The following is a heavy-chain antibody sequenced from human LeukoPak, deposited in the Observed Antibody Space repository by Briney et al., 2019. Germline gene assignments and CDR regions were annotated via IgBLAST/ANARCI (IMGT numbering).Heavy chain of an antibody. CDR3: AKNGGRGAYCTGGTCYPYFYYYMDV. D-gene: IGHD2-15*01. Sequence: GGTLRLSCAASGITFSSYGMSWVRQAPGKGLEWVSSISSTGGTTYYADSVKGRFTISRDNSKNTLYLQMNSLRAEDTAIYYCAKNGGRGAYCTGGTCYPYFYYYMDVWGKGTTVT. J-gene: IGHJ6*03. V-gene: IGHV3-23*01. CDR1: GITFSSYG. CDR2: ISSTGGTT.